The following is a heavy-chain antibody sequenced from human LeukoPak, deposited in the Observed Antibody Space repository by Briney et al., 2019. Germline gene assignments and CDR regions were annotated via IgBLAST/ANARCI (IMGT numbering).Heavy chain of an antibody. CDR2: ITPHSGVT. CDR3: ARGQVGATVYVPAFDI. Sequence: ASVKVSCKASGFTFTGYYIHWVRQAPGQGLEWVGWITPHSGVTIYAQKFQGRVTMTRDTSISTAYMELSRLTSDDTAVYYCARGQVGATVYVPAFDIWGQGTVVTVSS. J-gene: IGHJ3*02. CDR1: GFTFTGYY. D-gene: IGHD1-26*01. V-gene: IGHV1-2*02.